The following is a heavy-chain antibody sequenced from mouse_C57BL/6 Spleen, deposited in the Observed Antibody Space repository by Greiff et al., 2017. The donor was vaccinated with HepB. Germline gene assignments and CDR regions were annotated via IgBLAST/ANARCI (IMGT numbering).Heavy chain of an antibody. J-gene: IGHJ4*01. D-gene: IGHD1-1*01. Sequence: VQLQQSGPELVKPGASVKMSCKASGYTFTDYNMHWVKQSHGKSLEWIGYINPNNGGTSYNQKFKGKATLTVNKSSSTAYMELRSLTSEDSAVYYCARDLLRYYYAMDYWGQGTSVTVSS. CDR3: ARDLLRYYYAMDY. CDR1: GYTFTDYN. V-gene: IGHV1-22*01. CDR2: INPNNGGT.